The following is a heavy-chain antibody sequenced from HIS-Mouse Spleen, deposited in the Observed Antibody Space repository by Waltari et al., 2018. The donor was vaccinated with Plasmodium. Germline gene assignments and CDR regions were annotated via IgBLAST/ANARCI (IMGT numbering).Heavy chain of an antibody. J-gene: IGHJ3*02. CDR3: AILRVTMVRGVPYAFDI. Sequence: QVQLVQSGAEVKKPGASSKVSGKASGYTFNGYYMHCVRQAPGQGLEWMGWINPNSGGTNYAQKFQGRVTMTRDTSISTAYMELSRLRSDDTAVYYCAILRVTMVRGVPYAFDIWGQGTMVTVSS. CDR1: GYTFNGYY. D-gene: IGHD3-10*01. V-gene: IGHV1-2*02. CDR2: INPNSGGT.